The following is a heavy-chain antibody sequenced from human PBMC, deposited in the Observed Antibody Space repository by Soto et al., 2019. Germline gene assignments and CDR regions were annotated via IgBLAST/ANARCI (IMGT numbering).Heavy chain of an antibody. CDR1: GFAFSNAC. CDR3: AKVSGDRYWYFDL. CDR2: ISGSGGST. V-gene: IGHV3-23*01. Sequence: PGGSLRLSCAGCGFAFSNACINWVRHVPGKGLEWVSAISGSGGSTYYADSVKGRFTISRDNSKNTLYLQMNSLRAEDTAVYYCAKVSGDRYWYFDLWGRGTLVTVSS. J-gene: IGHJ2*01. D-gene: IGHD7-27*01.